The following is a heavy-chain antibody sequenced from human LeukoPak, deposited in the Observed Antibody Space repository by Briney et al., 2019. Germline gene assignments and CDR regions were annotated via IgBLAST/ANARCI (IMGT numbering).Heavy chain of an antibody. D-gene: IGHD6-13*01. CDR2: ISSSSSYI. J-gene: IGHJ4*02. CDR3: ASKAAVVRHPDY. Sequence: GGSLRLSCAASRFTFSSYSMNWVSQAPGKGLEWVSSISSSSSYIYYADSGKGRFTISRDNAKNSLYLQLNSLRAEDTAVYYCASKAAVVRHPDYWGQGTLVTVSS. CDR1: RFTFSSYS. V-gene: IGHV3-21*01.